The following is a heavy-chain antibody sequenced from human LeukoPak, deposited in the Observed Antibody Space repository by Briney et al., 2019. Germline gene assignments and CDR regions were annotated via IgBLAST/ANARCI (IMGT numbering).Heavy chain of an antibody. V-gene: IGHV3-66*01. D-gene: IGHD4-23*01. CDR3: ARAKDYGGNSLDYYFDY. CDR1: GFTVSSNY. CDR2: IYSGGST. Sequence: PGGSLRLSCAASGFTVSSNYMSWVRQAPGKGLEWVSVIYSGGSTYYADSVEGRFTISRDNSKNTLYLQMNSLRAEDTAVYYCARAKDYGGNSLDYYFDYWGQGTLVTVSS. J-gene: IGHJ4*02.